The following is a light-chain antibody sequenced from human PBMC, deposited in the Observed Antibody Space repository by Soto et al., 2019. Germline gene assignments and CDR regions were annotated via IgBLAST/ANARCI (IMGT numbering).Light chain of an antibody. CDR1: QSISNW. Sequence: QMSQSPSTLSPSVGDRVTISCRASQSISNWLAWYQQKPGEAPELLIYLASHLQSGVPSRFSGSGSGTDFTLTISSLQPEDVATYYCQEYNTAPLTFGGGTKVDIK. V-gene: IGKV1-5*03. J-gene: IGKJ4*01. CDR3: QEYNTAPLT. CDR2: LAS.